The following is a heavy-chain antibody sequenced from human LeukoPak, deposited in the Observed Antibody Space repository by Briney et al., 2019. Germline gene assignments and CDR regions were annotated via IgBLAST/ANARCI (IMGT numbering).Heavy chain of an antibody. CDR1: GGSVSSGGYY. CDR2: VSYSGSI. D-gene: IGHD4-17*01. Sequence: SETLSLTCNVSGGSVSSGGYYWNWIRQPPGKGLEWIGHVSYSGSINYNPSLKSRVTISVDTSKNQFSLKLSSITAADTAVYFCARRDGAIDYWGQGTLVTVSS. J-gene: IGHJ4*02. V-gene: IGHV4-61*08. CDR3: ARRDGAIDY.